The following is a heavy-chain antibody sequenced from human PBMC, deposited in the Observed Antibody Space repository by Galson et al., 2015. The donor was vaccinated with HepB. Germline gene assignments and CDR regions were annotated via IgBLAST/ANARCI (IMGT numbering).Heavy chain of an antibody. Sequence: SVKVSCKASGYTFTSYGISWVRQAPGQGLEWMGWISAYNGNTNYAQKLQGRVTMTTDTSTSTAYMELRSLRSDDTAVYYCARDRSSGWSVLYGMDVWGQGTTVTVSS. D-gene: IGHD6-19*01. CDR3: ARDRSSGWSVLYGMDV. V-gene: IGHV1-18*04. CDR2: ISAYNGNT. CDR1: GYTFTSYG. J-gene: IGHJ6*02.